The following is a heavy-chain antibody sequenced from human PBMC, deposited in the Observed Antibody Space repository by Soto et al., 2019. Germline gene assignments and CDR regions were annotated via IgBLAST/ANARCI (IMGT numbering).Heavy chain of an antibody. Sequence: SETLSLTCTVSGGSVSNGDYYWSWIRQPPGAGLEWIGYIFDTGRTYYNPSLKTRVIISRDTSNNQFSLTVRAVTAADTAVYYCGRTLEYVGVSSWGQGTLVTVSS. CDR1: GGSVSNGDYY. CDR2: IFDTGRT. V-gene: IGHV4-30-4*01. D-gene: IGHD3-16*01. CDR3: GRTLEYVGVSS. J-gene: IGHJ5*02.